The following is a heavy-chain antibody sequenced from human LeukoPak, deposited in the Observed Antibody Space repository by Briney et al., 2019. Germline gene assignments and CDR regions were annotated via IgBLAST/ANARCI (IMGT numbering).Heavy chain of an antibody. CDR2: ISGSGGST. V-gene: IGHV3-23*01. J-gene: IGHJ5*02. CDR1: GFTFSSYV. CDR3: AKDREVATIFRWFDP. Sequence: GGSLRLSCAASGFTFSSYVMSWVRQAPGKGLEWVSAISGSGGSTYYADSVKGRFTISRDNSKNTLYLQMNSLRAEDTAVYYCAKDREVATIFRWFDPWGQGTLVTVSS. D-gene: IGHD5-12*01.